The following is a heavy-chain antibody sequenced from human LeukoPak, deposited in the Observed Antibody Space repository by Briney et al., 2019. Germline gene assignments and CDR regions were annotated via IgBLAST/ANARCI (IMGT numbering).Heavy chain of an antibody. J-gene: IGHJ4*02. D-gene: IGHD2-21*02. Sequence: ASVEVSCKASGYTFTGCYMHWVRQAPGQGLEWMGWINPNSGGTNYAQKFQGRVTMTRDTSISTAYMELSRLRSDDTAVYYCARGVDCGGDCIDYWGQGTLVTVSS. CDR3: ARGVDCGGDCIDY. CDR2: INPNSGGT. V-gene: IGHV1-2*02. CDR1: GYTFTGCY.